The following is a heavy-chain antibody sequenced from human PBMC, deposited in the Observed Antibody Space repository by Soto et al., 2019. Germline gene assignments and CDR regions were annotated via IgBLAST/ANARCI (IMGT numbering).Heavy chain of an antibody. CDR1: GYTLTSYY. Sequence: ASVKVSCKASGYTLTSYYLHWVRQAPGQGPEWMGIINPSGGITNDAQKFQDRVTMTSDTSTSTVYRELSSLRSEDTAVYYCARGISTTRYYYYYGMDVWGQGTTVTSP. CDR3: ARGISTTRYYYYYGMDV. J-gene: IGHJ6*02. V-gene: IGHV1-46*01. D-gene: IGHD2-2*01. CDR2: INPSGGIT.